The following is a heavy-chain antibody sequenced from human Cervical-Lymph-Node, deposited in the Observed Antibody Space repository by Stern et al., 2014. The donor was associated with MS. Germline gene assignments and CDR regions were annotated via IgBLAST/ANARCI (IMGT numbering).Heavy chain of an antibody. Sequence: VQLVESGGGVVQPGGSLRLSWAASGFTFSTYGIHWVRQAPGKGLEWVAVISNDGGNKYYTGSVKGRFTMARDNSKNTVYLQMNSLRPEDTAVYYWAKDRGVRWFGEQGGMDVWGQGTTVIVSS. CDR2: ISNDGGNK. V-gene: IGHV3-30*18. CDR3: AKDRGVRWFGEQGGMDV. J-gene: IGHJ6*02. D-gene: IGHD3-10*01. CDR1: GFTFSTYG.